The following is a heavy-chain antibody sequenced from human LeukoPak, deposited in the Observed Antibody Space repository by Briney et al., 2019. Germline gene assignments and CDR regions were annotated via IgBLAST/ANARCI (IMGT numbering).Heavy chain of an antibody. D-gene: IGHD2-2*03. V-gene: IGHV3-23*01. CDR2: ISGSGGST. CDR3: AKDGAGYCSSTSCYMGY. CDR1: GFTFSSYA. Sequence: GGSLRLSCAASGFTFSSYAMSWVRQAPGKGLEWVSAISGSGGSTYYADSVKGRFTISRDNSKNTLYLQMNSLRAEDTAVYYCAKDGAGYCSSTSCYMGYWGQGTLVTVSS. J-gene: IGHJ4*02.